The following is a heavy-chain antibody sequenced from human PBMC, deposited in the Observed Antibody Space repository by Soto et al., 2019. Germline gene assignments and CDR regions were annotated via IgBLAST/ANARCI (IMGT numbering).Heavy chain of an antibody. V-gene: IGHV1-18*04. CDR3: ARTGGVMAARPLEY. CDR2: ISAYNGNK. Sequence: QVQLVQSGGEVKKPGASVEVSCRTSGYMFTTYGMSWVRQAPGQGLEWMAWISAYNGNKTYAQKFQGGVTRTTDTSTSTVSMELRNLPSDDTGTYFCARTGGVMAARPLEYWGQGTLVTVSS. J-gene: IGHJ4*02. D-gene: IGHD6-6*01. CDR1: GYMFTTYG.